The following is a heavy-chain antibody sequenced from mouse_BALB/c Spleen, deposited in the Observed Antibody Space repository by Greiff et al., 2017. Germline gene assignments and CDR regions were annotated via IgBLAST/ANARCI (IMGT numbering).Heavy chain of an antibody. CDR2: ISSGSSTI. J-gene: IGHJ4*01. CDR1: GFTFSSFR. V-gene: IGHV5-17*02. Sequence: EVQGVESGGGLVQPGGSRKLSCAASGFTFSSFRMHWVRQAPEQGLEWVAYISSGSSTIYYADTVKGRFTISRDNPKHTLFLQMTSLRSEDTAMYYCEQEPYEAMDYWGQGTSGTVSA. D-gene: IGHD2-3*01. CDR3: EQEPYEAMDY.